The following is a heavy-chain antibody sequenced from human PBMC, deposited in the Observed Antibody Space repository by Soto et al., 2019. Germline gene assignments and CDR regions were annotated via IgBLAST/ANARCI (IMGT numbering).Heavy chain of an antibody. J-gene: IGHJ4*02. CDR3: ARVLQSGYDGCY. D-gene: IGHD5-12*01. CDR1: GFTFSDYY. CDR2: ISSSGSTI. Sequence: PGGSLRLSCAASGFTFSDYYMSWIRQAPGKGLERVSYISSSGSTIYYADTVKGRFTISRDNAKNSLHLQMNSLKAEDTAVYYCARVLQSGYDGCYWGLGTLVTVSS. V-gene: IGHV3-11*01.